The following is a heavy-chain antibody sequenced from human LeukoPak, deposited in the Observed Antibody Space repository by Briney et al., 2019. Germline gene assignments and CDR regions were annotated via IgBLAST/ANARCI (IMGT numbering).Heavy chain of an antibody. CDR3: AREPLDSPFDY. J-gene: IGHJ4*02. V-gene: IGHV4-4*07. D-gene: IGHD1-1*01. CDR2: IYTSGST. Sequence: MSSETLSLTCTVSGGSISNFYWNGIRQPAGKGLEWIGRIYTSGSTNYNPSLKSRVTMSADTSKNQFSLKLSSVTAADTAVYYCAREPLDSPFDYWGQGTLVTVSS. CDR1: GGSISNFY.